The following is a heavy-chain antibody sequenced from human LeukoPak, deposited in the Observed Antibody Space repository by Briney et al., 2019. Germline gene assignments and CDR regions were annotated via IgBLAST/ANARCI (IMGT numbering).Heavy chain of an antibody. Sequence: GASVKVSCKASGYTSTSYGISWVGQAPGQGLEWMGWISAYNGNTDYAQKFQGRVTMTTDTSTSTAYMEVRSLRSDDTAVYYCARAYSGSYYYYWGQGTLVTVSS. CDR1: GYTSTSYG. CDR2: ISAYNGNT. V-gene: IGHV1-18*01. CDR3: ARAYSGSYYYY. D-gene: IGHD1-26*01. J-gene: IGHJ4*02.